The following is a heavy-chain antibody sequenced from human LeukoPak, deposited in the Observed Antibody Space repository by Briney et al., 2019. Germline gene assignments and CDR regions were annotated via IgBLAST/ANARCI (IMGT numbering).Heavy chain of an antibody. Sequence: GGSLRLSCAASGFTFSNYWMSWVRQAPGKGLEWVANIKEDGSEKYYVDSVKGRFTISRDSAKNLVYLQMNSLRAEDTAVYYCATTLCSFGRGYWGQGTLVTVS. CDR1: GFTFSNYW. CDR2: IKEDGSEK. V-gene: IGHV3-7*01. J-gene: IGHJ4*02. D-gene: IGHD2/OR15-2a*01. CDR3: ATTLCSFGRGY.